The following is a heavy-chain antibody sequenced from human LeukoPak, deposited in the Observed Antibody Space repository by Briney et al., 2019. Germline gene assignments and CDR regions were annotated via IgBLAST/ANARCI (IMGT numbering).Heavy chain of an antibody. Sequence: GRSLRLSCAASGFTFSSYAMHWVRQAPGKGLEWVAVISYDGSNKYYADSVKGRFTISRDNSKNTLYLQMNSLRAEDTAVYYCARDFRSSSWYIGDYWGQGALVTVSS. CDR1: GFTFSSYA. CDR2: ISYDGSNK. D-gene: IGHD6-13*01. J-gene: IGHJ4*02. V-gene: IGHV3-30-3*01. CDR3: ARDFRSSSWYIGDY.